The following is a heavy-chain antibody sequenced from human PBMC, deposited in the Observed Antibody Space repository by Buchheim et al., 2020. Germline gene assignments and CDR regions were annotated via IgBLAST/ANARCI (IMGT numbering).Heavy chain of an antibody. Sequence: EVQLVESGGGLVQPGGSLRLTCAASGFTFSSYSVNWVRQAPGKGLEWVSYISNSSSTIYYADSVKGRFTISRDNAKNSLYLQMNSLRAEDTAVYYCASTCSSTSCHSTYGMDVWGQGTT. CDR1: GFTFSSYS. D-gene: IGHD2-2*01. V-gene: IGHV3-48*04. J-gene: IGHJ6*02. CDR2: ISNSSSTI. CDR3: ASTCSSTSCHSTYGMDV.